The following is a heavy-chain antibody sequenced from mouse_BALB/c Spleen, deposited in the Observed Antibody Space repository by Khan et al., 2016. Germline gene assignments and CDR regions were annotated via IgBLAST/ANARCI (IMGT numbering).Heavy chain of an antibody. CDR1: GFTFNTNA. J-gene: IGHJ1*01. D-gene: IGHD1-1*01. CDR3: VRDFYYYGRGGCFDV. CDR2: IRSKSNNYAT. Sequence: EVQLVETGGGLVQPKGSLKLSCAASGFTFNTNAMNWVRQAPGKGLEWVARIRSKSNNYATYYADSVKDRFTISRDDSQSILYLQMNNLKTEDTAMAYCVRDFYYYGRGGCFDVWGAGTTVTVSA. V-gene: IGHV10S3*01.